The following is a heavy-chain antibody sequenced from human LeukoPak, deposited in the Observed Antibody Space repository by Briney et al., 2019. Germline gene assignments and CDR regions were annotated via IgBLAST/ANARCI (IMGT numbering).Heavy chain of an antibody. CDR3: ARGVVVVAAREFDY. J-gene: IGHJ4*02. CDR1: GFTFSSYS. D-gene: IGHD2-15*01. V-gene: IGHV3-48*01. Sequence: PGGSLRLSCAASGFTFSSYSMNWVRQAPGKGLEWVSYISSSSSTIYYADSVKGRFTISRDNAKNSLYLQMNSLRAEDTAVYYCARGVVVVAAREFDYWGQGTLVTVSS. CDR2: ISSSSSTI.